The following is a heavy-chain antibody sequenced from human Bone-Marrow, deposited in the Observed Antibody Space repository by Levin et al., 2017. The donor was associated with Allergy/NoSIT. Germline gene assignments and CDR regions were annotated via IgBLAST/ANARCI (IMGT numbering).Heavy chain of an antibody. Sequence: KVSCRTSGYTFTGHWIGWLRQMPGKGLEWMGIIYPGDSDTRYSPSFEGQVTISVDTSITTAYLQWNSLKTSDSAIYYCARMNLAANWFDPWGQGTLVTVSP. CDR3: ARMNLAANWFDP. D-gene: IGHD3-16*01. V-gene: IGHV5-51*01. CDR1: GYTFTGHW. J-gene: IGHJ5*02. CDR2: IYPGDSDT.